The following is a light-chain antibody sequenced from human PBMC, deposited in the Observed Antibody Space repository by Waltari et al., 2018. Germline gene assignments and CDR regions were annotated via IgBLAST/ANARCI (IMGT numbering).Light chain of an antibody. CDR1: SLTPYP. Sequence: SSELTQDPAVSVALGQTVRITCQGDSLTPYPPNWYQQRPGQAPILVIFSVDDRPSGIPDRFSGSLSGDTASLTITGTQAEDEADYYCNSRDPTTNAVVFGGGTRLTVL. CDR2: SVD. V-gene: IGLV3-19*01. J-gene: IGLJ2*01. CDR3: NSRDPTTNAVV.